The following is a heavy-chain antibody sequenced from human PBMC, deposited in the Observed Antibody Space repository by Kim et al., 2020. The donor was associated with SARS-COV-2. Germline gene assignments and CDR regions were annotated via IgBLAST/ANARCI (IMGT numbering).Heavy chain of an antibody. CDR1: GGSISSYY. J-gene: IGHJ5*02. Sequence: SETLSLTCTVSGGSISSYYWSWIRQPPGKGLEWIGYIYYSGSTNYNPSLKSRVTISVDTSKNQFSLKLSSVTAADTAVYYCARDRGYCSGGSCYWFDPWGQGTLVTVSS. V-gene: IGHV4-59*01. CDR3: ARDRGYCSGGSCYWFDP. D-gene: IGHD2-15*01. CDR2: IYYSGST.